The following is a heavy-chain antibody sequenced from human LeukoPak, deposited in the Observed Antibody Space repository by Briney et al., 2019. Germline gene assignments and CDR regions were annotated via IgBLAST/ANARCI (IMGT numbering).Heavy chain of an antibody. CDR1: GHTFTSYG. J-gene: IGHJ4*02. V-gene: IGHV1-18*01. CDR2: ISAYNGNT. CDR3: ARGRLTGTTSGFDY. Sequence: VKVSCKASGHTFTSYGISWVRQAPGQGLEWMGWISAYNGNTNYAQKLQGRVTMTTDTSTSTAYMELRSLRSDDTAVYYCARGRLTGTTSGFDYWGQGTLVTVSS. D-gene: IGHD1-7*01.